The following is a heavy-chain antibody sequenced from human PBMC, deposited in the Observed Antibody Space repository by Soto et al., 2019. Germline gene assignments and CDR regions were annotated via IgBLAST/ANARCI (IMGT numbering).Heavy chain of an antibody. CDR2: IWYDGSNK. J-gene: IGHJ4*02. Sequence: QVQLVESGGGVVQPGRSLRLSCAASGFTFSSYGMHWVRQAPGKGLEWVAGIWYDGSNKYYADSVKGRFTISRDNSKNALYLQMNSLRAEDTAVYYCAREISSFDYWGQGTLVTVSS. V-gene: IGHV3-33*01. CDR3: AREISSFDY. CDR1: GFTFSSYG.